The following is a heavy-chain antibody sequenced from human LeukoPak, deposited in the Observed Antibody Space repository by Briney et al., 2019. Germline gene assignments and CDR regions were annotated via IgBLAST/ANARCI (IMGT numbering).Heavy chain of an antibody. CDR1: GFAYSGSS. D-gene: IGHD3-16*01. CDR2: IQRDGSSP. J-gene: IGHJ4*02. Sequence: QPGGSLRLSCTASGFAYSGSSMHWVRPDPGKGLEWVSGIQRDGSSPTYADSVKGRFTISRDNAKGSVYLQVNILRAEDTAVYYCSRGHYGPDYWGQGTLVTVSS. V-gene: IGHV3-74*01. CDR3: SRGHYGPDY.